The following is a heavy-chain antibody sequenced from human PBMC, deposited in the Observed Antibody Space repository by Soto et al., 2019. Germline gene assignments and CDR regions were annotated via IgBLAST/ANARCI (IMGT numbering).Heavy chain of an antibody. Sequence: ASVKVSCKASGYTIPSYGISWVRQAPGQGLEWMGWISAYNGNTNYAQKLQGRVTMTTDTSTSTAYMELRSLRSDDTAVYYCARVRGYYDSSGYYPNDYWGQGTLVTVS. J-gene: IGHJ4*02. V-gene: IGHV1-18*01. CDR2: ISAYNGNT. D-gene: IGHD3-22*01. CDR1: GYTIPSYG. CDR3: ARVRGYYDSSGYYPNDY.